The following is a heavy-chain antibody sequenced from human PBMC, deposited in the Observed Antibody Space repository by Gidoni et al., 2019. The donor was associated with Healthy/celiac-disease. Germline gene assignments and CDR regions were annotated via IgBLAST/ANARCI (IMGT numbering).Heavy chain of an antibody. CDR2: ISGSGGST. D-gene: IGHD3-10*01. V-gene: IGHV3-23*01. CDR3: AKDLYGSGSPDY. CDR1: GLTFSSYA. J-gene: IGHJ4*02. Sequence: EVKLLESGGGSVHPGVFLRLSCAAPGLTFSSYAMGWVRQAPGQGLEWVSAISGSGGSTYYADSVKGRFTISRDNSKNTLYLQMNSLRAEDTAVYYCAKDLYGSGSPDYWGQGTLVTVSS.